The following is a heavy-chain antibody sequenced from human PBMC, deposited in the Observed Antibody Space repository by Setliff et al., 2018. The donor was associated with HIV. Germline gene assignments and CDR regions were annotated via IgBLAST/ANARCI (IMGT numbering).Heavy chain of an antibody. V-gene: IGHV4-4*08. Sequence: PSETLSLTCTVSGGSFRSYYWSWIRQSPGEGLEWLGYIFTGGTTKYNPSLESRVTISVDTSRNQFSLKLASVTAADTAVYYCARGVTLYGVVEYLDYWAQGTLVTVSS. CDR2: IFTGGTT. CDR3: ARGVTLYGVVEYLDY. D-gene: IGHD3-3*01. CDR1: GGSFRSYY. J-gene: IGHJ4*02.